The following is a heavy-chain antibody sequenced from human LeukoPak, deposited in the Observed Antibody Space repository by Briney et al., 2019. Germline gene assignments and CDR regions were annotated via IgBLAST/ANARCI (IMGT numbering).Heavy chain of an antibody. Sequence: PGGSLRLSCAASGFTFDDYAMHWVRQAPGKGLEWVSGISWNSGSIGYADSVKGRFTTSRDNAKNTIYLQMNSLRVEDTAVYYCATGWAWGGFDQWGQGTLVTVSS. J-gene: IGHJ4*02. D-gene: IGHD3-16*01. CDR2: ISWNSGSI. CDR1: GFTFDDYA. CDR3: ATGWAWGGFDQ. V-gene: IGHV3-9*01.